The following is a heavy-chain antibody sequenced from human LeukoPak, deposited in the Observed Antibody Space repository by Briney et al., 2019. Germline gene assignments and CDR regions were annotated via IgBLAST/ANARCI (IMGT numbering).Heavy chain of an antibody. CDR1: GGTFSSYA. D-gene: IGHD3-22*01. V-gene: IGHV1-69*13. CDR3: ARSDYYDSSGYYWIFDY. J-gene: IGHJ4*02. CDR2: IIPIFGTA. Sequence: ASVKVSCKASGGTFSSYAISWVRQAPGQGLEWMGGIIPIFGTANYAQKFQGRVTITADESTSTAYMELSSLRSEDTAVYYCARSDYYDSSGYYWIFDYWGQGTLVTVSS.